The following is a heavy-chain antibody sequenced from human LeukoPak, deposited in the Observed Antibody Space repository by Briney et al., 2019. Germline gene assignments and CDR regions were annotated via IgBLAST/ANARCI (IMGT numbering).Heavy chain of an antibody. D-gene: IGHD1-1*01. Sequence: GGSLRLSCAASGFTVSSNYMSWVRQAPGKGLEWVSVIYSGGSTYYADSVKGRFTISRDNSKNTLYLQMNSLRAEDTAVYYCARENEGDYFGYWGQGTLVTVSS. CDR2: IYSGGST. J-gene: IGHJ4*02. CDR3: ARENEGDYFGY. CDR1: GFTVSSNY. V-gene: IGHV3-53*01.